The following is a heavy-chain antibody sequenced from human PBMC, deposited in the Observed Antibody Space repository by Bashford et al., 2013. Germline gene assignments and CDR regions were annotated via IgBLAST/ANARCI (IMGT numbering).Heavy chain of an antibody. CDR3: ARGGYYDFWSGGRDYYMDV. V-gene: IGHV1-69*13. D-gene: IGHD3-3*01. Sequence: SVKVSCKASGGTFSSYAISWVRQAPGQGLEWMGGIIPIFGTANYAQKFQGRVTITADESTSTAYMELSSLRSEDTALYHCARGGYYDFWSGGRDYYMDVWGKGTTVTVSS. CDR2: IIPIFGTA. CDR1: GGTFSSYA. J-gene: IGHJ6*03.